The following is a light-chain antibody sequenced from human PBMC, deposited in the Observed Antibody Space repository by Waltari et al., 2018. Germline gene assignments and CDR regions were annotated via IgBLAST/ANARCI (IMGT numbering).Light chain of an antibody. CDR2: STS. CDR3: LLYYGGARV. Sequence: QPVVTQEPSLTVSPGGTVTLTCASSTGAVTSGYYPTWFQQKPGQAPRALIYSTSNKHPWTPARFSGSLLGGKAALTLSGVQPEDEAEYYCLLYYGGARVFGGGTKLTVL. J-gene: IGLJ2*01. CDR1: TGAVTSGYY. V-gene: IGLV7-43*01.